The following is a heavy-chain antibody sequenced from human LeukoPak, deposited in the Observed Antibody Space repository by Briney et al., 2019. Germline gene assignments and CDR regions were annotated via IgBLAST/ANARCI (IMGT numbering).Heavy chain of an antibody. D-gene: IGHD6-13*01. J-gene: IGHJ6*02. CDR3: ARYGFGLNPFSSWYSDYYYGMDV. CDR2: IYYSGST. V-gene: IGHV4-59*08. Sequence: PSETLSLTCTVSGGSISSYYWSWIRQPPGKGLEWIGYIYYSGSTNYNPSLKSRVTISVDTSKNQFSLKLSSVTAADTAVYYCARYGFGLNPFSSWYSDYYYGMDVWGQGTTVTVSS. CDR1: GGSISSYY.